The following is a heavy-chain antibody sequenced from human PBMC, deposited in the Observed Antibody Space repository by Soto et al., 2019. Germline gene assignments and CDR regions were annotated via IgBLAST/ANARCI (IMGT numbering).Heavy chain of an antibody. CDR3: ARDSRGVWPLYLDYYYGMDV. V-gene: IGHV1-69*06. Sequence: SVKVTCKASGGTFISYAIIWVRQAPGQGLEWMGGIIPIFGTANYAQKFQGRVTITADKSTSTAYMELSSLRSEDTAVYYCARDSRGVWPLYLDYYYGMDVWGQGTTVTVPS. J-gene: IGHJ6*02. CDR2: IIPIFGTA. D-gene: IGHD3-10*01. CDR1: GGTFISYA.